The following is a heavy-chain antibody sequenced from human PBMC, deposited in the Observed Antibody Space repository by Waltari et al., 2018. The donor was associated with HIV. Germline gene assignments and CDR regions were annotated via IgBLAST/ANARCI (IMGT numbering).Heavy chain of an antibody. CDR2: IDWDDDK. CDR1: GFSLTTSGMC. V-gene: IGHV2-70*15. D-gene: IGHD2-15*01. Sequence: QVTLRESGPALVKPTQTLTLTCTFSGFSLTTSGMCVSWIRQPPGKALEWLARIDWDDDKYYTTSLKTRLTISRDTSKNQVFLTMTNMAPVDTATYFCARGRLQHDFWGQGTLVTVSS. J-gene: IGHJ4*02. CDR3: ARGRLQHDF.